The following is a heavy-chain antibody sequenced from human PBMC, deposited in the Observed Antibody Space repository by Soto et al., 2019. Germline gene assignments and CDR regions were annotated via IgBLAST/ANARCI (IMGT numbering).Heavy chain of an antibody. J-gene: IGHJ4*02. CDR1: GFTFGDYA. Sequence: PGGSLRLSCTASGFTFGDYAMIWFRQAPGKGLEWVGFITSKAYGGTTEYAASVKGRFTISRDDSKSIAYLQMNSLKTDDTAVYYCSRVPPNNRGAPLGYWGQGTLVTVS. CDR3: SRVPPNNRGAPLGY. D-gene: IGHD3-10*01. V-gene: IGHV3-49*03. CDR2: ITSKAYGGTT.